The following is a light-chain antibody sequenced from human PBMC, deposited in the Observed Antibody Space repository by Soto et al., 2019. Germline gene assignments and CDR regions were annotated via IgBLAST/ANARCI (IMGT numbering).Light chain of an antibody. CDR1: SSDIGNYKY. CDR2: EVS. J-gene: IGLJ1*01. Sequence: QSALTQPASMSGSPGQSITISCTGSSSDIGNYKYVSWYQQHPGKAPKLIIYEVSNRPSGVSLRFSGSKSANTASLTLSGLQADHEAEYYCASFSSSTFVFGSGTKVTVL. CDR3: ASFSSSTFV. V-gene: IGLV2-14*01.